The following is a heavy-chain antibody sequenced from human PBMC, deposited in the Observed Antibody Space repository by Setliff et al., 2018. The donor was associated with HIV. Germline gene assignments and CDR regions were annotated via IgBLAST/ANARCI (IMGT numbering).Heavy chain of an antibody. J-gene: IGHJ4*02. V-gene: IGHV3-53*01. CDR3: ARDSPLSHFDY. CDR1: GFTVSSNS. CDR2: IYSVGIT. Sequence: PGGSLRLSCAASGFTVSSNSMSWVRQAPGKGLEWVSVIYSVGITYYTDSVKGRFTISRDNSKNTLYLQMNRLRAEDTAIYFCARDSPLSHFDYWGQGILVTVSS.